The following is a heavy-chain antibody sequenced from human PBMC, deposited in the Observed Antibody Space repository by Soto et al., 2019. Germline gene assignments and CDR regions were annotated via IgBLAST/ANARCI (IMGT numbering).Heavy chain of an antibody. CDR3: AHRRVYSGHDY. CDR2: IYWDNDK. CDR1: GFSLSTSGVG. Sequence: QITLKESGPTLVKPTQTLTLTCTFSGFSLSTSGVGVGWIRQPPGKALEWLALIYWDNDKRYSPSLKSRLTNTKDTSKHQVVLTTTNMDPVDTATYYCAHRRVYSGHDYWGQGTLVTVSS. V-gene: IGHV2-5*02. J-gene: IGHJ4*02. D-gene: IGHD4-4*01.